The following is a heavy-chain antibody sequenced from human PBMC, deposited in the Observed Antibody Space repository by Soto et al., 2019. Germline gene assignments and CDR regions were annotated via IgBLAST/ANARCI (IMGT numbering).Heavy chain of an antibody. CDR3: ARDGRIRRPDWYFDL. D-gene: IGHD2-15*01. CDR1: GLTFSSYE. Sequence: EVQLVESGGGLVQPGGSLRLSCAASGLTFSSYEMNWVRQAPGKGLEWVSYISRSGSTIYYADSAKGRVTISRDNAKNSLYLQMNRLRAEDTAVYYCARDGRIRRPDWYFDLWGRGTLVTVSS. CDR2: ISRSGSTI. V-gene: IGHV3-48*03. J-gene: IGHJ2*01.